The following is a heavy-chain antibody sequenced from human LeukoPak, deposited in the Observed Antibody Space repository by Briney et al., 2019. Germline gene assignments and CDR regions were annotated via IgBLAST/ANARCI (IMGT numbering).Heavy chain of an antibody. J-gene: IGHJ3*02. CDR1: GFTVSGNY. V-gene: IGHV3-66*01. D-gene: IGHD3-10*01. CDR2: IYTIGTT. CDR3: ARERVRGSAFDI. Sequence: PGGSLRLSCAASGFTVSGNYMNWVRQAPGKGPEWVSVIYTIGTTYYADSVKGRFTISRDNLKNTLYLQMNSLRAEDTAVYYCARERVRGSAFDIWGQGTMVTVSS.